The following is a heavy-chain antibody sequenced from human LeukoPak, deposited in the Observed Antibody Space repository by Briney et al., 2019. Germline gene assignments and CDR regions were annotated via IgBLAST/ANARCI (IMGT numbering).Heavy chain of an antibody. Sequence: PGGSLRLSCVASGFTFSHYWMTWYRQAPGKGLEWVANLNQDGSIQAYGDSVRGRFTISRDNAKNSVYIQMNSLGVEDTAMYFCARDHNVADVWGRGTKVTVSS. V-gene: IGHV3-7*01. CDR2: LNQDGSIQ. CDR1: GFTFSHYW. D-gene: IGHD2-8*01. CDR3: ARDHNVADV. J-gene: IGHJ3*01.